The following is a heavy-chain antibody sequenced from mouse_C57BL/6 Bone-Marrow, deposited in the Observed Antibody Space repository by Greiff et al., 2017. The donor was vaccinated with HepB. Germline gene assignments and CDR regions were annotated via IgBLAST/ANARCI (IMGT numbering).Heavy chain of an antibody. CDR3: ARRRGYAMDY. CDR1: GFTFSDYG. V-gene: IGHV5-17*01. J-gene: IGHJ4*01. CDR2: ISSGSSTI. Sequence: EVKLMESGGGLVKPGGSLKLSCAASGFTFSDYGMHWVRQASEKGLEWVAYISSGSSTIYYADTVKGRFTISRDNAKNTLFLQMTSLRSEDTAMYYCARRRGYAMDYWGQGTSVTVSS.